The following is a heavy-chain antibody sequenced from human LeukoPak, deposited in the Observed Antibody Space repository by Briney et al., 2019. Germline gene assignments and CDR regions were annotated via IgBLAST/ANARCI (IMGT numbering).Heavy chain of an antibody. D-gene: IGHD3-10*01. Sequence: ASVKVSCKASGYTFTSYAMHWVRQAPGQRLEWMGWINAGNGNTKYSQKFQGRVTITRDTSASTAYMELSSLRSEDTAVYYCARAMVRGVIKNPKPNWFDPWGQGTLVTVSS. V-gene: IGHV1-3*01. CDR1: GYTFTSYA. J-gene: IGHJ5*02. CDR3: ARAMVRGVIKNPKPNWFDP. CDR2: INAGNGNT.